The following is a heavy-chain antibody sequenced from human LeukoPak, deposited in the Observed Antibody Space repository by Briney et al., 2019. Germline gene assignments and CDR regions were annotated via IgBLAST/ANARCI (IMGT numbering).Heavy chain of an antibody. D-gene: IGHD3-22*01. Sequence: GESLKISCKGSGYSFTSYWIGWVRQMPGKGLEWMGIIYPGDSDTRYSPSSQGQVTISADKSISTAYLQWSSLKASDTAMYYCARHAYYYDSSGVDVYYFDYWGQGTLVTVSS. V-gene: IGHV5-51*01. J-gene: IGHJ4*02. CDR3: ARHAYYYDSSGVDVYYFDY. CDR2: IYPGDSDT. CDR1: GYSFTSYW.